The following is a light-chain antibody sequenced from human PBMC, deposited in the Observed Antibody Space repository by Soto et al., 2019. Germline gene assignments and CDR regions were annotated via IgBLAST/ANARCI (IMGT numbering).Light chain of an antibody. J-gene: IGKJ5*01. CDR1: QSVTSY. CDR2: DVS. CDR3: QQRSDWPLT. V-gene: IGKV3-11*01. Sequence: EIVFAQSPANLSLSPGERAALSCGASQSVTSYLAWYQQKPGTAPRLLIYDVSNRASGIPSRFSGSGSETDFTLTISSLEPEDFAAYYCQQRSDWPLTFGRGTRLEIK.